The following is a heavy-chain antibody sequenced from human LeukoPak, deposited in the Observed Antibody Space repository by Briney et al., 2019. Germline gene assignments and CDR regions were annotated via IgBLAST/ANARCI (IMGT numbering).Heavy chain of an antibody. CDR2: ISGSDDST. V-gene: IGHV3-23*01. Sequence: GGSLRLSCAAHGFTFSSYAMSWVRQAPGKGLEWVLAISGSDDSTYYADSEKGRFTISTDNSKNMLYLQMSSLRAEDTAVYYCAKSPYDSSSYSFDYWGQGTLVTVSS. D-gene: IGHD3-22*01. CDR1: GFTFSSYA. CDR3: AKSPYDSSSYSFDY. J-gene: IGHJ4*02.